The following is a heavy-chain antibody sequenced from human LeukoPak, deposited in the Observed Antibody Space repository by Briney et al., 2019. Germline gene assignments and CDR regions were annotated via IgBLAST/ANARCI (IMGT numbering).Heavy chain of an antibody. V-gene: IGHV4-59*01. CDR1: GGSISSYY. J-gene: IGHJ4*02. Sequence: SETLSLTCTVSGGSISSYYWSWIRQPPGKGLEWIGYIHYSGSTNYNPSLKSRVTISVDTSRNQFSLKLSSVTAADTAVYYCARVRYGSGSYYFDYWGQGTLVTVSS. D-gene: IGHD3-10*01. CDR2: IHYSGST. CDR3: ARVRYGSGSYYFDY.